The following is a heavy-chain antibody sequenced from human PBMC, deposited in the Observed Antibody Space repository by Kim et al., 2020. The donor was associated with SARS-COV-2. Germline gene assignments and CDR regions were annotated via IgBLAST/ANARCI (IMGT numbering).Heavy chain of an antibody. J-gene: IGHJ4*02. Sequence: SETLSLTCTVSGGSINGGTYFWNWIRQPAGKTLEWIGRIYASGYTTYNPSLQGRVTISLDTSKNQFSLKLSSVTAADTAVYYCARGLGSSNWYSDYWGQGRLFTVSS. CDR2: IYASGYT. D-gene: IGHD6-13*01. CDR1: GGSINGGTYF. CDR3: ARGLGSSNWYSDY. V-gene: IGHV4-61*02.